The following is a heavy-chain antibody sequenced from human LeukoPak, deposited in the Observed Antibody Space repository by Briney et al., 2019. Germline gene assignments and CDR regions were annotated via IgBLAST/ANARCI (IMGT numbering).Heavy chain of an antibody. J-gene: IGHJ6*03. CDR2: IIPIFGTA. Sequence: WASVKVSCKASGGTFSSYAISWVRQAPGQGLEWMGGIIPIFGTANYAQKFQGRVTITADESTSTAYMELSSLRSEDTAVYYCASTGVVVPGVYYYYMDVWGKGTTVTVSS. CDR3: ASTGVVVPGVYYYYMDV. V-gene: IGHV1-69*13. D-gene: IGHD2-2*01. CDR1: GGTFSSYA.